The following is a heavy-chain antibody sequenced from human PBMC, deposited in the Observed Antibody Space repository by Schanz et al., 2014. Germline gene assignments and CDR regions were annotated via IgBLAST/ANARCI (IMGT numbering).Heavy chain of an antibody. CDR1: GGTFSTYT. CDR2: FIPILGIA. J-gene: IGHJ4*02. Sequence: QVQLVQSGAEVKKPGSSVKVSCKASGGTFSTYTISWVRQAPGQGLEWMGRFIPILGIANYAQKFQGRVTITADKSTFTAYMELSSLTSEDTPVHYCARGRGFYDYWGQGTLVTVSS. V-gene: IGHV1-69*02. CDR3: ARGRGFYDY. D-gene: IGHD3-10*01.